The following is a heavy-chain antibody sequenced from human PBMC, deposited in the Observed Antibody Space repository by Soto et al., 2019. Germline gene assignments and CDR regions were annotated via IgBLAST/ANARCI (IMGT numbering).Heavy chain of an antibody. D-gene: IGHD3-22*01. V-gene: IGHV1-69*01. Sequence: QVQLVQSGAEVKKPGSSVKVSCKASGGTFSSYAISWVRHAPGQGLEWMGGIIPIFGTANYAQKFQGRVTITADESTSTAYMELSSLRSEDTAVYYCARDLLDYYDSSGYGGGFDYWGQGTLVTVSS. CDR2: IIPIFGTA. J-gene: IGHJ4*02. CDR1: GGTFSSYA. CDR3: ARDLLDYYDSSGYGGGFDY.